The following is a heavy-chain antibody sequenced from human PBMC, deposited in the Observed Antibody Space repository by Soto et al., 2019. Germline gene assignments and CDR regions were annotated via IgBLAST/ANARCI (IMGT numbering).Heavy chain of an antibody. CDR1: GFTFSSYA. CDR2: ISYDGSNK. CDR3: ARSRVYSSGWYGYYFDY. J-gene: IGHJ4*02. V-gene: IGHV3-30-3*01. D-gene: IGHD6-19*01. Sequence: GGSLRLSCAASGFTFSSYAMHWVRQAPGKGLEWVAVISYDGSNKYYADSVKGRFTISRDNSKNTLYLQMNSLRAEDTAVYYCARSRVYSSGWYGYYFDYWGQGTLVTVSS.